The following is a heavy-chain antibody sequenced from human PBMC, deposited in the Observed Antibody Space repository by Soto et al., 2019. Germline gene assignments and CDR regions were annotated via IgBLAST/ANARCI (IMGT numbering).Heavy chain of an antibody. CDR3: AKGQKWELPFDY. D-gene: IGHD1-26*01. V-gene: IGHV3-23*01. J-gene: IGHJ4*02. Sequence: GGSLRLSCAASGFIFSSYAMSWVRQAPWKGLEWVSAFSGTTSSTYYAPSVKGRFTISRDNSKNTLYLQMNSLKAEDTAVYYCAKGQKWELPFDYWGQGALVTVSS. CDR2: FSGTTSST. CDR1: GFIFSSYA.